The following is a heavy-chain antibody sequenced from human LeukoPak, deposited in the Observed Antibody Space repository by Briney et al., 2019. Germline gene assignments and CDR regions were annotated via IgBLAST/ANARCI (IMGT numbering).Heavy chain of an antibody. D-gene: IGHD1-26*01. CDR3: ARRIVGATTNEAFDI. V-gene: IGHV4-34*01. CDR1: GGSFSGYY. J-gene: IGHJ3*02. Sequence: PSETLSLTCAVYGGSFSGYYWSWIRQPPGKGLEWIGEINHSGSTNYNPSLKSRVTISVDTSKNHFSLRLSSVTAADTAVYYCARRIVGATTNEAFDIWGQGTMVTVSS. CDR2: INHSGST.